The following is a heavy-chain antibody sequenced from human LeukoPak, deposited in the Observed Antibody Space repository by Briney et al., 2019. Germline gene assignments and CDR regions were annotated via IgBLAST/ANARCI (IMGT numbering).Heavy chain of an antibody. V-gene: IGHV1-69*13. J-gene: IGHJ6*02. Sequence: GASVKVSCKASGGTFSSYAISWVRQAPGQGLEWMGGIIPIFGTANYAQKFQGRVTITADESTSTAYMELSSLRSEDTAVYYCAKDSHYDYVWGSSSISPSYYYYGMDVWGQGTTVTVSS. D-gene: IGHD3-16*01. CDR2: IIPIFGTA. CDR1: GGTFSSYA. CDR3: AKDSHYDYVWGSSSISPSYYYYGMDV.